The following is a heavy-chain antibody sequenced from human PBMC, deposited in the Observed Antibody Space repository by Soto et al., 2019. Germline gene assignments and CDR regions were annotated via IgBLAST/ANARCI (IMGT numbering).Heavy chain of an antibody. J-gene: IGHJ4*02. CDR2: MNPNTGNS. D-gene: IGHD3-22*01. V-gene: IGHV1-8*01. CDR3: AKDPTYDSGY. Sequence: WASVKVSCKASGYTFTSYDIYWVRQATGQGLEWMGWMNPNTGNSGYAQKFQGRVTMTSDTSISTAHMELSSLRSEDTAVYYCAKDPTYDSGYWGQGTLVTVSS. CDR1: GYTFTSYD.